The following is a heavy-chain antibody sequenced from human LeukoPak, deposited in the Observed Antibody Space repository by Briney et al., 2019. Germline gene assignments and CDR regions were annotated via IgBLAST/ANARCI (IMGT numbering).Heavy chain of an antibody. CDR1: GGSFSGYY. V-gene: IGHV4-34*01. J-gene: IGHJ4*02. D-gene: IGHD3-22*01. Sequence: SETLSLTCAVYGGSFSGYYWSWIRQPPGKGLEWIGEINHSGSTYYTPSLKSRVTISVDTSKNQFSLKLNSVTAADTAVYYCARGYYDSSGYYQSPIFDYWGQGTLVTVSS. CDR3: ARGYYDSSGYYQSPIFDY. CDR2: INHSGST.